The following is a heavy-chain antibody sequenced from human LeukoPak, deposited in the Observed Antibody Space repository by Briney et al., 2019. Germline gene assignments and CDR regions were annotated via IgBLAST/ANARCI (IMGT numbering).Heavy chain of an antibody. D-gene: IGHD2-2*01. V-gene: IGHV3-23*01. CDR1: GFTFRTYA. J-gene: IGHJ4*02. Sequence: PGGSLRLSCVGSGFTFRTYAMIWVRQAPGKGLEWVSSLSGSGGDTYYADSVKGRFTISRDNAKNMVYLQMNSLRAEDTAVYYCAKDPYGTRYFDYWGQGTLVTVSS. CDR2: LSGSGGDT. CDR3: AKDPYGTRYFDY.